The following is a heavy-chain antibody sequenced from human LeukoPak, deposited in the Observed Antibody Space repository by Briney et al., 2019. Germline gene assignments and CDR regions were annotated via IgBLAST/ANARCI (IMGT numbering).Heavy chain of an antibody. CDR2: IKQDGSEK. J-gene: IGHJ6*03. V-gene: IGHV3-7*01. D-gene: IGHD3-10*01. Sequence: GGSLRLSCAASGFTFSSYEMNWVRQAPGKGLEWVANIKQDGSEKYYVDSVKGRFTISRDNAKSTLYLQMNSLRAEDTAVYYCARDHRGSGSRYYYYYMDVWGKGTTVTISS. CDR3: ARDHRGSGSRYYYYYMDV. CDR1: GFTFSSYE.